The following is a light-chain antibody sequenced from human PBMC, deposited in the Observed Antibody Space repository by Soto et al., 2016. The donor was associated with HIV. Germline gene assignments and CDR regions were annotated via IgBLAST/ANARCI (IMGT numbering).Light chain of an antibody. Sequence: DIQMTQSPSSLSASVGDRVTITCRASQGIRNDVGWYQQKPGKAPKRLIPAASSLQSGVPSRFSGSGSGTEFTLTISSLQPEDFATYYCLQHNTYPWTFGQGTKVEI. V-gene: IGKV1-17*01. CDR3: LQHNTYPWT. CDR2: AAS. CDR1: QGIRND. J-gene: IGKJ1*01.